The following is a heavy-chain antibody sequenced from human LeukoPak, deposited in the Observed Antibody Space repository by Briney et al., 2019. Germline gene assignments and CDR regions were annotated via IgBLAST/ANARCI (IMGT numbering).Heavy chain of an antibody. CDR1: GFTFSSYS. J-gene: IGHJ6*03. V-gene: IGHV3-21*04. Sequence: GGSLRLSCAASGFTFSSYSMNWVRQAPGKGLEWVSSISSSSSYIYYADSVKGRFTVSRDNPKNMLYLQINNLRADDTAVYSCAKDGCRGNCYYYMDVWGKGTTVTVSS. CDR2: ISSSSSYI. D-gene: IGHD4/OR15-4a*01. CDR3: AKDGCRGNCYYYMDV.